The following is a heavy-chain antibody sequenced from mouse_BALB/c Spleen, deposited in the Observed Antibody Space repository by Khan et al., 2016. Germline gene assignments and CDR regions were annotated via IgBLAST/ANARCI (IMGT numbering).Heavy chain of an antibody. CDR2: IYPSDSYT. J-gene: IGHJ2*01. D-gene: IGHD1-1*01. V-gene: IGHV1S126*01. CDR3: TSSGGSAYDY. Sequence: QVQLQQPGAELVKPGASVKLSCKASGYIFTSYWLNWVKQRPGQGLEWIGNIYPSDSYTNDNQKFKDRAALTVDRSSSTAYMQLRRLTSEDSAVYYCTSSGGSAYDYWGQGTALPVSS. CDR1: GYIFTSYW.